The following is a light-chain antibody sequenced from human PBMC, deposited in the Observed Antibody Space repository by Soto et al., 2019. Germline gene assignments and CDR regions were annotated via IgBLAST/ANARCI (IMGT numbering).Light chain of an antibody. CDR1: SSDVGAYIF. V-gene: IGLV2-8*01. Sequence: QSALTQPPSASGSPGQAVTISCTGTSSDVGAYIFVSWYQQHPGKAPKLMIYDVNRRPQGVPDRFFGSKSGNTASLTVSGLQAEDEADYYCVSFAGGTDVCVTGTKVNVL. CDR2: DVN. CDR3: VSFAGGTDV. J-gene: IGLJ1*01.